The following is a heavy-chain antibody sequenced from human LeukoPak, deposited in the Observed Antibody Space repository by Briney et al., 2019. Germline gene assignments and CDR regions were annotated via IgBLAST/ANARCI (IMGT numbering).Heavy chain of an antibody. CDR1: GYTFTSYG. Sequence: ASVKVSCKASGYTFTSYGISWVRQAPGQGLEWMGWINPNSGGTNYAQKFQGRVTMTRDTSISTAYMELSRLRSDDTAVYYCARDVYSSSWYQVWYFDYWGQGTLVTVSS. CDR2: INPNSGGT. J-gene: IGHJ4*02. CDR3: ARDVYSSSWYQVWYFDY. D-gene: IGHD6-13*01. V-gene: IGHV1-2*02.